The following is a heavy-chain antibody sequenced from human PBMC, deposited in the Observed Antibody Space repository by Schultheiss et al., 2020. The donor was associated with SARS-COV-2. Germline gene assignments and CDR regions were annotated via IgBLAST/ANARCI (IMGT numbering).Heavy chain of an antibody. J-gene: IGHJ2*01. CDR1: GFTFSSYS. V-gene: IGHV3-33*08. CDR2: IWYDGSNK. D-gene: IGHD5-18*01. Sequence: GESLKISCSASGFTFSSYSMNWVRQAPGKGLEWVAVIWYDGSNKYYAGSVKGRFTISRDNSKNTLYLQMNSLRAEDTAVYYCASLRGYSFGHWYFDLWGRGTLVTVSS. CDR3: ASLRGYSFGHWYFDL.